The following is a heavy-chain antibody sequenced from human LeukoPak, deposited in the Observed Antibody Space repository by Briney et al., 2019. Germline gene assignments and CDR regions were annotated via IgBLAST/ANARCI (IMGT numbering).Heavy chain of an antibody. V-gene: IGHV4-30-4*01. CDR2: IYYSGST. CDR3: ASLVRPWNWFDP. D-gene: IGHD3-10*01. J-gene: IGHJ5*02. Sequence: SQTLSLTCTVSGGSISSGDYYWSWIRQPPGKGLEWIGYIYYSGSTYHNPSLKSRVTISVDTSKNQFSLKLSPVTAADTAVYYCASLVRPWNWFDPWGQGTLVTVSS. CDR1: GGSISSGDYY.